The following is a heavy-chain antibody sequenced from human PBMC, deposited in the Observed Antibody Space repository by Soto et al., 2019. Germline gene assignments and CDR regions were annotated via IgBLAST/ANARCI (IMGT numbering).Heavy chain of an antibody. D-gene: IGHD6-19*01. CDR2: IKSKVDGGAT. Sequence: EVQLVDSGGGLVKPGESLRLSCAASGFTFTYAWMSWVRQAPGKGLELVGRIKSKVDGGATDYETPVKGRFTISRDDSKSMLYLEMNNLQTEDTAIYYCTTDRGIAEAVLFDSWGQGALVTVSS. J-gene: IGHJ4*02. CDR1: GFTFTYAW. CDR3: TTDRGIAEAVLFDS. V-gene: IGHV3-15*01.